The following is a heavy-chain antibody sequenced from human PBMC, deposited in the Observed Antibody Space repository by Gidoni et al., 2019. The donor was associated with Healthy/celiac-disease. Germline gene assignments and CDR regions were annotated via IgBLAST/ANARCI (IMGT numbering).Heavy chain of an antibody. V-gene: IGHV4-34*01. D-gene: IGHD2-2*01. J-gene: IGHJ5*02. CDR2: INHSGST. Sequence: QVQLQQWGAGLLKPSETLSLTCAVYGGSFSGYYWSWIRQPPGKGLEWIGEINHSGSTNYNPSLKSRVTISVDTSKNQFSLKLSSVTAADTAVYYCAARRKYQLRNWFDPWGQGTLVTVSS. CDR1: GGSFSGYY. CDR3: AARRKYQLRNWFDP.